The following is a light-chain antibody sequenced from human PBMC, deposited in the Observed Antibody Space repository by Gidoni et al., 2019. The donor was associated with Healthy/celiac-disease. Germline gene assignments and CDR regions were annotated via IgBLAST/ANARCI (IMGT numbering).Light chain of an antibody. CDR3: QQYYSTPLLT. CDR2: WAS. V-gene: IGKV4-1*01. CDR1: QSVLYSSNNKNY. J-gene: IGKJ4*01. Sequence: DIVMTQSPDSLAVSLGERATINCKSSQSVLYSSNNKNYLAWYQQKPGQPPKLLIYWASTRESGVPDRFSGSGSGTDFTLTISSLQAEDVAVYYCQQYYSTPLLTFXGXTKVXIK.